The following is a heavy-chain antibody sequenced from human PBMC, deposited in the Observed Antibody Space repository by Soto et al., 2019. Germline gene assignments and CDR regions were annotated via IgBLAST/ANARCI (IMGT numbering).Heavy chain of an antibody. V-gene: IGHV4-34*01. CDR2: INDSGGT. J-gene: IGHJ4*02. CDR1: GGSFSGYC. D-gene: IGHD6-13*01. Sequence: QVQLQQWGAGLLKPSETLSLNCAVYGGSFSGYCWSWIRQPPGKGLEWIGEINDSGGTNYNPSLKSRVSISVDTSKNQFSLNLSAVSAADTAVYHCARGRKAYSSSWYVDWGQGTLVTFSS. CDR3: ARGRKAYSSSWYVD.